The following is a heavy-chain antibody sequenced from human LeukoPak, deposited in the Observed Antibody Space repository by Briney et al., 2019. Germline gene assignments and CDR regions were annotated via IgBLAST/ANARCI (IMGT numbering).Heavy chain of an antibody. CDR1: GFTFSTYA. J-gene: IGHJ4*02. CDR2: ITGSDDST. CDR3: AKGRSGSSYSAFDY. V-gene: IGHV3-23*01. D-gene: IGHD1-26*01. Sequence: GGSLRLSCAASGFTFSTYAMSWVRQAPGKGLEWVSAITGSDDSTYYADSAKGRFTISRDNSKDTLYLQMNSLRAEDTALYYCAKGRSGSSYSAFDYWGQGTLVTVSS.